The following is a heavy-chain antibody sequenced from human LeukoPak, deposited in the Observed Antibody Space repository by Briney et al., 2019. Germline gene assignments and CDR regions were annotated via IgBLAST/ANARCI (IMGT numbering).Heavy chain of an antibody. V-gene: IGHV3-30*04. D-gene: IGHD3-9*01. CDR3: AREGGLRYFDWLPRGYYFDY. Sequence: GGSLRLSCAASGFTFSSYAMHWVRQAPGKGLEWVAVISYDGSNKYYADSVKGRFTISRDNSKNTLYLQMNRLRAEDTAVYYCAREGGLRYFDWLPRGYYFDYWGQGTLVTVSS. CDR2: ISYDGSNK. CDR1: GFTFSSYA. J-gene: IGHJ4*02.